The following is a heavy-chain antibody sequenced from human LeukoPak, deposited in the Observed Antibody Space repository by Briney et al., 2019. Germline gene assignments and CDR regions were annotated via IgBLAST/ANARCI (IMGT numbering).Heavy chain of an antibody. CDR3: ARISMFPGDVWETDLRFYFDT. D-gene: IGHD3-3*01. J-gene: IGHJ4*02. CDR1: GGPISSSTHR. V-gene: IGHV4-39*02. Sequence: SETLSLTCTVSGGPISSSTHRWGWIRQPPGKGLEWIGSIYFSGQTHYNFSLQSRVTLFVDMSKNRFSLNLTSVTAADTALYYCARISMFPGDVWETDLRFYFDTWGQGTLVTVSS. CDR2: IYFSGQT.